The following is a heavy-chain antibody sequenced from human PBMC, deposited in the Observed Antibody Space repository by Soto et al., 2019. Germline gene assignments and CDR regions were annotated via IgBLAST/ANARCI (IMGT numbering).Heavy chain of an antibody. Sequence: GGSLRLSCAASGFTFSSYAMHWVRQAPCKVLEWVAVISYDGSNKYYSDSVKGRFTISRDNSKNTLYLQMNSLRAEDTAVYYCARPYYVFGSVYYTAWFAPGGQETLVPVSS. V-gene: IGHV3-30-3*01. J-gene: IGHJ5*02. CDR2: ISYDGSNK. D-gene: IGHD3-3*01. CDR1: GFTFSSYA. CDR3: ARPYYVFGSVYYTAWFAP.